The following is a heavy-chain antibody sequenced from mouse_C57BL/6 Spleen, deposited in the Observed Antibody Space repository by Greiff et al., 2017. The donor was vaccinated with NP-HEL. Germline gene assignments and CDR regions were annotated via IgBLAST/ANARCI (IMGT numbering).Heavy chain of an antibody. CDR3: ARPPLYNGYYWDS. CDR1: GYTFTSYG. D-gene: IGHD2-3*01. Sequence: QVQLQQSGAELARPGASVKLSCKASGYTFTSYGISWVKQRTGQGLEWIGEIYPRSGNTYYNEKFKGKATLTADKSSSTAYMELRSLTSEDSAVYFCARPPLYNGYYWDSWGPGTTLTVSS. J-gene: IGHJ2*01. CDR2: IYPRSGNT. V-gene: IGHV1-81*01.